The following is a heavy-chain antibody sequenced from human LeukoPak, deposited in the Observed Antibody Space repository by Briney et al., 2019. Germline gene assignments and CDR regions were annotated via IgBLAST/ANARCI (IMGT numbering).Heavy chain of an antibody. J-gene: IGHJ5*02. Sequence: PSETLSLTCTASGVPISTYQWSWIRQPPGKGLEWIGYVYYTGSTNYNPSLRSRLTISLDTSKNQFPPRENSVTAADTAVYYCARRTMVTPNWFDPWGQGTLVTVSS. CDR3: ARRTMVTPNWFDP. D-gene: IGHD4-17*01. CDR2: VYYTGST. CDR1: GVPISTYQ. V-gene: IGHV4-59*08.